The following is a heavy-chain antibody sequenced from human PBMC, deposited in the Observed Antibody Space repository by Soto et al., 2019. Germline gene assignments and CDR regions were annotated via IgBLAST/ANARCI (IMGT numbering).Heavy chain of an antibody. CDR1: GYSFTNYG. CDR2: ISTYNGNT. V-gene: IGHV1-18*01. J-gene: IGHJ6*02. Sequence: QLVQSGAEVKKPGASVKVSCKASGYSFTNYGIGWVRQAPGQGLEWMGWISTYNGNTYYPQKLQVRVNMTTDTSTSTVYMELRSLRSDDTAVYYCARDQSFDHNYYYGIDVWGQGTPVTVSS. CDR3: ARDQSFDHNYYYGIDV.